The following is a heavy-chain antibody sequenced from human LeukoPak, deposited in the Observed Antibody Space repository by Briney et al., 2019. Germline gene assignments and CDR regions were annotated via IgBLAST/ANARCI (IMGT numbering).Heavy chain of an antibody. J-gene: IGHJ6*03. CDR1: GGTFSSYA. Sequence: SVKVSCKASGGTFSSYAISWVRQAPGQGLEWMGGIIPIFGTANYAQKFQGRVTITADESTSTAYMELSSLRSEDTAVYYCARIGLQQLVPRSYYYMDVWGKGTTVTVPS. V-gene: IGHV1-69*01. CDR2: IIPIFGTA. D-gene: IGHD6-6*01. CDR3: ARIGLQQLVPRSYYYMDV.